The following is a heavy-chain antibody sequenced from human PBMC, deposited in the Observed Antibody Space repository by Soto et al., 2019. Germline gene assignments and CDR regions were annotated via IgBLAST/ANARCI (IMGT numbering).Heavy chain of an antibody. Sequence: GASVKVSCKASGYTFTSYDINWVRQATGQGLEWMGWMNPNSGNTGYAQKFQGRVTMTTDTSMSTAYMELRSLRSDDTAVYYCAREKSSSGWYVAASFDYWGQGTLVTVSS. CDR1: GYTFTSYD. CDR3: AREKSSSGWYVAASFDY. V-gene: IGHV1-8*01. D-gene: IGHD6-19*01. CDR2: MNPNSGNT. J-gene: IGHJ4*02.